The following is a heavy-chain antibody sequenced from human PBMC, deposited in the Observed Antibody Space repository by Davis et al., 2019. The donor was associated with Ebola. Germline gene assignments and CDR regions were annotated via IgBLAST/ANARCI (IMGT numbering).Heavy chain of an antibody. CDR2: IYYSGST. Sequence: SETLSLTCTVSGGSISNYYWSWIRQPPGKGLEWIGYIYYSGSTNYNPSLKSRVTISLDTSKNQFSLKMTSVTTADTAVYYCARGNDDYVAFDSWGQGNLVTVSS. V-gene: IGHV4-59*01. CDR1: GGSISNYY. D-gene: IGHD4-17*01. CDR3: ARGNDDYVAFDS. J-gene: IGHJ4*02.